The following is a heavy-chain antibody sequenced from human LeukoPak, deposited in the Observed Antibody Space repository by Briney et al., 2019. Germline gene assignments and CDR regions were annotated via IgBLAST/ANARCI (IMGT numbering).Heavy chain of an antibody. CDR2: ISAYNGNT. J-gene: IGHJ5*02. D-gene: IGHD2-2*01. CDR1: GYTFTSYG. CDR3: ARIHCSSTSCYRALNWFDP. V-gene: IGHV1-18*01. Sequence: ASVKVSCKASGYTFTSYGISWVRQAPGQGLEWMGWISAYNGNTNYAQKLQGRVTMTTDTSTSTAYMELRSLRPDDTAVYYCARIHCSSTSCYRALNWFDPWGQGTLVTVSS.